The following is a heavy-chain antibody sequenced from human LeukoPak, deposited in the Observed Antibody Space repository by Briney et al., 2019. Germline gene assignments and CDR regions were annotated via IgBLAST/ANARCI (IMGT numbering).Heavy chain of an antibody. CDR1: GFIFSDYY. J-gene: IGHJ5*02. CDR2: ISNSGSTI. V-gene: IGHV3-11*04. CDR3: ARDGRITMIVVGVDWFDP. D-gene: IGHD3-22*01. Sequence: GGSLRLSCAAAGFIFSDYYMSWIRQAPGKGLEWVSYISNSGSTIYYADSVKGRFTISRDNANNSLYLQMNSLRAEDTAVYYCARDGRITMIVVGVDWFDPWGQGTLVTVSS.